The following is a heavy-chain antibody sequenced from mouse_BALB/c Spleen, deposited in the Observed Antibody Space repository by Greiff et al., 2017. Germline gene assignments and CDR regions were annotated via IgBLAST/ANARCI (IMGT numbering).Heavy chain of an antibody. D-gene: IGHD2-10*01. Sequence: EVKLVESGGGLVKPGGSLKLSCAASGFTFSSYTMSWVRQTPEKRLEWVATISSGGSYTYYPDSVKGRFTISRDNAKNTLYLQMSSLKSEDTAMYYCTREEAYYGNYGGYYFDYWGQGTTLTVSS. CDR3: TREEAYYGNYGGYYFDY. V-gene: IGHV5-6-4*01. CDR1: GFTFSSYT. J-gene: IGHJ2*01. CDR2: ISSGGSYT.